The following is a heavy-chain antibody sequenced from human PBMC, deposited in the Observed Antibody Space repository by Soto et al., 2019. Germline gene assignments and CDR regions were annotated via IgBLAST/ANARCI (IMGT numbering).Heavy chain of an antibody. CDR3: AKVSTGYYYYFDS. J-gene: IGHJ4*02. Sequence: LRLSCAASGFTFSSYAMSWVRQAPGKGLEWVSGIGGSGSSTFYADSVKGRFTISRDNSKNTLYLQMNSLRTEDTAVYHCAKVSTGYYYYFDSWGRGTLVTVLL. CDR1: GFTFSSYA. CDR2: IGGSGSST. V-gene: IGHV3-23*01. D-gene: IGHD3-9*01.